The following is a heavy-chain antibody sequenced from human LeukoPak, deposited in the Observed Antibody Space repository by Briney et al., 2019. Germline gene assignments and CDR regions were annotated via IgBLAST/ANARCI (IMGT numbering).Heavy chain of an antibody. V-gene: IGHV4-59*08. D-gene: IGHD6-6*01. Sequence: ETLSLTCTVSGGSIRSYYWSWIRQPPGKGLEWIGYIYYSGSANYNPSLKSRVTISVDTSKNQFSLKLSSVTAADTAVYYCARPALEYSSSCWSDPWGQGTLVTVSS. CDR1: GGSIRSYY. CDR2: IYYSGSA. J-gene: IGHJ5*02. CDR3: ARPALEYSSSCWSDP.